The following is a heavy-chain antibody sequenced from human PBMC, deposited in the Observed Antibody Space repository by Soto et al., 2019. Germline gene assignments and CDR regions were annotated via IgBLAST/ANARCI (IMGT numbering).Heavy chain of an antibody. CDR3: AKVITMLVLGYFDY. D-gene: IGHD3-10*01. Sequence: QVQLVESGGGVVQPGRSLRLSCAASGFTFSSYGMHWVRQTPGKGLEWVAVISYDGSNQYYADSVKGRFTISRDNSKNTLYLQMNSLRAEDTAGYYCAKVITMLVLGYFDYWGQGSLVTVSS. J-gene: IGHJ4*02. CDR1: GFTFSSYG. CDR2: ISYDGSNQ. V-gene: IGHV3-30*18.